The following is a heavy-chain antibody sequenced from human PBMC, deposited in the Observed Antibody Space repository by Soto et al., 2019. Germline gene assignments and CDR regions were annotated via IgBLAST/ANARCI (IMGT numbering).Heavy chain of an antibody. Sequence: QVQLSQFGAEVKKPGASVKVSCKASGYSFPNFSIHWVRQAPGQGLVWMGMIDPSGGITRDAQRFQGRIPMTRATATITVYLELRSVTSEETVVSYCARAVIGHEHYETIGYYVDPWGQGTLVNFSS. CDR1: GYSFPNFS. CDR3: ARAVIGHEHYETIGYYVDP. CDR2: IDPSGGIT. V-gene: IGHV1-46*01. J-gene: IGHJ4*02. D-gene: IGHD3-22*01.